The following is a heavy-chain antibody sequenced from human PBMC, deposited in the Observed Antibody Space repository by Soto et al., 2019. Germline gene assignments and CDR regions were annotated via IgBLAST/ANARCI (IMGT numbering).Heavy chain of an antibody. CDR3: ARGTIWSGYYAWFDP. J-gene: IGHJ5*02. D-gene: IGHD3-3*01. CDR1: GDSISSYY. Sequence: QVQLQESGPGLVKPSETLSLTCTVSGDSISSYYWNWIRQPPGKGLEWIGYIYYTGRTDYNPSLKSRVTISLDTSKKQFSLNLSSVTAADTAVYYCARGTIWSGYYAWFDPWGQGTLVTVSS. V-gene: IGHV4-59*01. CDR2: IYYTGRT.